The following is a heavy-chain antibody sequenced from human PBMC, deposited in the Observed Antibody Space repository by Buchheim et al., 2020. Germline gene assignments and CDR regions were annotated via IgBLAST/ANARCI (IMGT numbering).Heavy chain of an antibody. Sequence: QLQLQESGSGLVKPSQTLSLTCAVSGGSISSGGYSWSWIRQPPGKGLEWIGYIYHSGSTYYNPSLTSRVTISVDRSKNQFSLKLSSVTAADTAVYYCARDIRTGYQLLFDYYYYGMDVWGQGTT. D-gene: IGHD2-2*01. J-gene: IGHJ6*02. V-gene: IGHV4-30-2*01. CDR3: ARDIRTGYQLLFDYYYYGMDV. CDR2: IYHSGST. CDR1: GGSISSGGYS.